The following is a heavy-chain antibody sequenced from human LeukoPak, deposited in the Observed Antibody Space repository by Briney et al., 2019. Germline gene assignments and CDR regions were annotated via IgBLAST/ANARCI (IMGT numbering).Heavy chain of an antibody. CDR1: GFTFSSYN. CDR2: ISCSGTYM. J-gene: IGHJ3*02. D-gene: IGHD3-10*01. Sequence: GGSLRLSCAASGFTFSSYNMNWVRQAPGKGLEWVSSISCSGTYMFYPDSVKGRFTISRDNARNSLYLQMSSLRAEDTAVYYCARDYYFASGTPHAFDIWGQGTMVTAST. CDR3: ARDYYFASGTPHAFDI. V-gene: IGHV3-21*01.